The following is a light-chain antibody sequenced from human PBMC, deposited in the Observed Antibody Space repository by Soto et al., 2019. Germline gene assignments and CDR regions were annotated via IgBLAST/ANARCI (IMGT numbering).Light chain of an antibody. CDR1: ENINRG. CDR3: QQYNSYPT. J-gene: IGKJ4*01. CDR2: AAS. Sequence: DIQMTQSPTSLSASVGDRVTITCRASENINRGLAWYQQKSDKAPKSLIYAASSLQSGVPSRFSGSGSGTDFTLTISSLQPEDFATYYCQQYNSYPTFGGGTKVEIK. V-gene: IGKV1D-16*01.